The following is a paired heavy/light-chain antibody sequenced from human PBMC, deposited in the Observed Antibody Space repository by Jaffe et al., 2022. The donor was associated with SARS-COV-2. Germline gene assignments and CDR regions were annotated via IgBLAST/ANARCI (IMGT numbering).Light chain of an antibody. V-gene: IGLV3-1*01. CDR3: QAWDSSMGV. CDR2: QDS. Sequence: SYELTQPPSVSVSPGQTASITCSGDKLGNKYACWYQQKPGQSPVLVIYQDSKRPSGIPERFSGSNSGNTATLTISGTQAMDEADYYCQAWDSSMGVFGTGTKVTVL. CDR1: KLGNKY. J-gene: IGLJ1*01.
Heavy chain of an antibody. CDR3: ARGEQWLAGPGWFDP. V-gene: IGHV4-59*01. CDR1: GGSISSDY. D-gene: IGHD6-19*01. CDR2: IYDSGST. Sequence: QVQLQESGPGLVKPSETLSLTCTVSGGSISSDYWSWIRQPPGKGLEWIGYIYDSGSTNYNPSLKSRVIISVDTSKNQFSLKLSSVTPADTAVYYCARGEQWLAGPGWFDPWGQGTLVIVSS. J-gene: IGHJ5*02.